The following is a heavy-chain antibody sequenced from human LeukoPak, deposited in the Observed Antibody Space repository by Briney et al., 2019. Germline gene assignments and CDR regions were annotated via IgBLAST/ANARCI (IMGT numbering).Heavy chain of an antibody. CDR2: IRYDGSNK. D-gene: IGHD5-24*01. CDR1: GFTFSSYG. CDR3: VRRYMATSAEDFDY. J-gene: IGHJ4*02. V-gene: IGHV3-30*02. Sequence: GGSLRLSRAASGFTFSSYGMHWVRQAPGKGLEWVAFIRYDGSNKYYADSVKGRFTISRDNSKNTLYLQMNSLRAEDTAVYYCVRRYMATSAEDFDYWGQGTLVTVSS.